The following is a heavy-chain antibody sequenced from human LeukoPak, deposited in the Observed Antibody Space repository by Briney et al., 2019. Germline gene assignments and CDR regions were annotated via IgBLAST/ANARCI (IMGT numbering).Heavy chain of an antibody. CDR3: AREVFITIFGVVVTAGSDY. CDR1: GFTFSDYY. J-gene: IGHJ4*02. CDR2: ISSSGSTI. Sequence: KPGGSLRLSCAASGFTFSDYYMSWIRQAPGKGLEWVSYISSSGSTIYYADSVKGRFTISSDNAKNSLYLQMNSLRAEDTAVYYCAREVFITIFGVVVTAGSDYWGQGTLVTVSS. V-gene: IGHV3-11*01. D-gene: IGHD3-3*01.